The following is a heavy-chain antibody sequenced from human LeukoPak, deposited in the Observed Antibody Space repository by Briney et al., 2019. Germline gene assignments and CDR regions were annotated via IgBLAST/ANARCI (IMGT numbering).Heavy chain of an antibody. CDR1: GFTFSSYS. V-gene: IGHV3-21*01. D-gene: IGHD3-3*01. CDR2: ITGRSRYI. J-gene: IGHJ4*02. CDR3: AREYDFWSGYYGY. Sequence: GGSLRLSCAASGFTFSSYSMNWVRQAPGKGLEWVSSITGRSRYIYYADSVKGRFTISRDNAKNSLFLQMNSLRAEDTAVYYCAREYDFWSGYYGYWGQGTLVTVSS.